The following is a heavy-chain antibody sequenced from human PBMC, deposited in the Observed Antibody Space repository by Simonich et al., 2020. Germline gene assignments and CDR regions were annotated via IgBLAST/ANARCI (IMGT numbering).Heavy chain of an antibody. CDR2: IYYSVST. CDR3: SRHAGFAFDI. J-gene: IGHJ3*02. Sequence: QLQLQESGPGLVKPSETLSLTCTVSGGSISSSSYYWVWIRQPPGNGLEWIGSIYYSVSTYYNPSLKSRVTISVDTSKNPFSLKLSSVTAADTAVYYCSRHAGFAFDIWGQGTMVTVSS. D-gene: IGHD6-13*01. CDR1: GGSISSSSYY. V-gene: IGHV4-39*01.